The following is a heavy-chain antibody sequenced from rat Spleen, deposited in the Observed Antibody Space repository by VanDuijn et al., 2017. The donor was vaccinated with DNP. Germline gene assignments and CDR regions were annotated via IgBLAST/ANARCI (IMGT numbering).Heavy chain of an antibody. V-gene: IGHV5S10*01. J-gene: IGHJ2*01. CDR2: VIYDGSKT. D-gene: IGHD3-8*01. CDR3: ATPVPARY. CDR1: GFIFSDYA. Sequence: EVQLVESGGGLVQPGNSLKLSCAASGFIFSDYAMAWVRRSPQRGLEWIATVIYDGSKTYSRDSVKGRFTLSRDNAKNTLYLQMDSLRSEDTATYYCATPVPARYWGQGVMVTVSS.